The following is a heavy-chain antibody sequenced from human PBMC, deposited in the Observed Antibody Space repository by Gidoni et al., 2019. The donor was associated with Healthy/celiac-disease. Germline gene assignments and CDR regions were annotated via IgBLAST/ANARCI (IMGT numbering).Heavy chain of an antibody. CDR2: IRYDGSNK. CDR1: GFPFSSYG. D-gene: IGHD1-26*01. V-gene: IGHV3-30*02. J-gene: IGHJ4*02. CDR3: AINSGSYFFIDY. Sequence: QVQLVESGGGVVQPGGSLRLSCAASGFPFSSYGMHWVRQAPGKGLEWVAFIRYDGSNKYYADSVKGRFTISRDNSKNTLYLQMNSLRAEDTAVYYCAINSGSYFFIDYWGQGTLVTVSS.